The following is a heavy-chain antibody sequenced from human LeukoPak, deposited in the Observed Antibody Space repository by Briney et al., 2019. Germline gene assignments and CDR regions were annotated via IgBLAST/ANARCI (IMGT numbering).Heavy chain of an antibody. D-gene: IGHD2-21*02. V-gene: IGHV3-48*03. CDR3: ARDRWVTPGDSYMDV. J-gene: IGHJ6*03. CDR2: ISSSGSTI. CDR1: GFSFSSFE. Sequence: GGSLRLSCVASGFSFSSFEMNWVRQAPGKGLEWVSYISSSGSTIYSADSVRGRFTVSRDNAKNSLYLQMNSLRAEDTAVYYCARDRWVTPGDSYMDVWGKGTTVTISS.